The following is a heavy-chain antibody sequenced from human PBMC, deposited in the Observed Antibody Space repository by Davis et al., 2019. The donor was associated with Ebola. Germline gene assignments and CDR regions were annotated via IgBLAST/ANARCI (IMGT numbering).Heavy chain of an antibody. CDR1: GYSISSNYF. J-gene: IGHJ2*01. V-gene: IGHV4-38-2*02. CDR2: MYDDGTT. D-gene: IGHD3-22*01. CDR3: ARDYYDSNGYLWYFDL. Sequence: MPSETLSLTCTVSGYSISSNYFWGWIRQPPGKGLEWIASMYDDGTTSYNPPLKSRVTISVDTSKNQFSLKLKSVTAADTAVYYCARDYYDSNGYLWYFDLWGRGTLVTVSS.